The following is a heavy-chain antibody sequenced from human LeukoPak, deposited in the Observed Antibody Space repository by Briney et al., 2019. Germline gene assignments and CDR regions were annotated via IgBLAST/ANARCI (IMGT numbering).Heavy chain of an antibody. CDR1: GFTFSTYW. V-gene: IGHV3-7*01. D-gene: IGHD3-10*01. J-gene: IGHJ4*02. CDR2: IKPSGTET. CDR3: GRFGDEAGIDN. Sequence: AGGSLRLSCAASGFTFSTYWMTWVRQAPGKGLEWVANIKPSGTETYYGDPVKGRFTISRDNAKNLLYLQMSSLRAEETAVYSCGRFGDEAGIDNWGQGTLVTVSS.